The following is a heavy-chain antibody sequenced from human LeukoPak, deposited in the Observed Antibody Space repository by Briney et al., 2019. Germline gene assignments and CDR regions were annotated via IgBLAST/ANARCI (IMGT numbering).Heavy chain of an antibody. CDR3: ATEGKKQLLQGDAFDV. CDR1: GYTLPELP. D-gene: IGHD2-2*01. J-gene: IGHJ3*01. Sequence: ASVKVSCKVSGYTLPELPIHWVRQAPGKGLEWMGGSNVDNGETVYGPTFQGRVTMTEDTSTNTAYMEVWSLTSDDTAVYYCATEGKKQLLQGDAFDVWGQGTVISVSS. V-gene: IGHV1-24*01. CDR2: SNVDNGET.